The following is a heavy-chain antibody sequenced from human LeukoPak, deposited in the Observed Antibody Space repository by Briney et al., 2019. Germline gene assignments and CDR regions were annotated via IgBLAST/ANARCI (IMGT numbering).Heavy chain of an antibody. J-gene: IGHJ6*02. Sequence: PGGTLRLSCAASGFTFSSYWMSWVRQAPGKGLEWVSYISSSGSTIYYADSVKGRFTISRDNAKNSLYLQMNSLRAEDTAVYYCARDGYDYGGDYYYGMDVWGQGTTVTVSS. CDR2: ISSSGSTI. V-gene: IGHV3-48*04. CDR1: GFTFSSYW. D-gene: IGHD5-12*01. CDR3: ARDGYDYGGDYYYGMDV.